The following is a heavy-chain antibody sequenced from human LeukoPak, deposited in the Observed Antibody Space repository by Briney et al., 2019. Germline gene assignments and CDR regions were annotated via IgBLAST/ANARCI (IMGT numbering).Heavy chain of an antibody. Sequence: GGSLRLSCAVSGFTFSGFWMSWSRQAPGKGLEWVASINSDGSEGYYADVVKGRFTISRDNAKNSLYLQINSLRAEDTAVYYCARLSDGTGDYRWYFDYWGQGSLVTVSS. CDR3: ARLSDGTGDYRWYFDY. CDR1: GFTFSGFW. J-gene: IGHJ4*02. CDR2: INSDGSEG. D-gene: IGHD3-22*01. V-gene: IGHV3-7*03.